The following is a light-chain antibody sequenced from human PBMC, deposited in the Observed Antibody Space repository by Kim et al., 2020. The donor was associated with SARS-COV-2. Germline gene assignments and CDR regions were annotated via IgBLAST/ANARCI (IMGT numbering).Light chain of an antibody. CDR1: NIGSKN. Sequence: SYELTQPLSVSVTLGQTARITCGGNNIGSKNVHWYQQKPGQAPVVVIYRDSNRPSGTPERFSGSNSENTATLTISRAQAGDEADYYCQVWYSSTGVFGNGTKVTVL. CDR3: QVWYSSTGV. J-gene: IGLJ1*01. V-gene: IGLV3-9*01. CDR2: RDS.